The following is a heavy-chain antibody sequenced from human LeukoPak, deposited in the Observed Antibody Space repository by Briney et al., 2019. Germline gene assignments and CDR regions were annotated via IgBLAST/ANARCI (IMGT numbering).Heavy chain of an antibody. Sequence: ASVKVSCKASGYTFNSYDINWVRQATRQGLEWMGWMNPSSGNTGYAQKFQGRVTITRDTSISTAYMELSSLRSEDTAVYYCARGRKRFGQSRYYYYMDVWGKGTTVIVSS. V-gene: IGHV1-8*02. CDR2: MNPSSGNT. CDR1: GYTFNSYD. CDR3: ARGRKRFGQSRYYYYMDV. D-gene: IGHD1-14*01. J-gene: IGHJ6*03.